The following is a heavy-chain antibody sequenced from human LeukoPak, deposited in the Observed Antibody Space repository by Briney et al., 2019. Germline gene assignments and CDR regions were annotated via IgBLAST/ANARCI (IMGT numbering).Heavy chain of an antibody. CDR3: ARDPHLYCSSTSCHPPFDP. D-gene: IGHD2-2*01. V-gene: IGHV1-69*04. CDR1: GGTFSSYA. Sequence: SVKVSCTASGGTFSSYAISWVRQAPGQGLEWMGRIIPILGIANYAQKFQGRVTITADESTSTAYMELSSLRSEDTAVYYCARDPHLYCSSTSCHPPFDPWGQGTLVTVSS. J-gene: IGHJ5*02. CDR2: IIPILGIA.